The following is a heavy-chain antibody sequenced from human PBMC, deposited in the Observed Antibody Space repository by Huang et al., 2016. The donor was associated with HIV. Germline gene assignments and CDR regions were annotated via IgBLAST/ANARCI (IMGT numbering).Heavy chain of an antibody. CDR2: SFPDDSDT. Sequence: VQLVQSGAEVKKPGESLKISCKGSGYSFSSYWIAWVRQMPGKGLEWMGISFPDDSDTTYRPSFEGQVTISADKCIGTAYLQWSSLKASDTAMYYCARRFSSSSGYFDYWGQGSLVTVSS. CDR3: ARRFSSSSGYFDY. D-gene: IGHD6-6*01. J-gene: IGHJ4*02. CDR1: GYSFSSYW. V-gene: IGHV5-51*01.